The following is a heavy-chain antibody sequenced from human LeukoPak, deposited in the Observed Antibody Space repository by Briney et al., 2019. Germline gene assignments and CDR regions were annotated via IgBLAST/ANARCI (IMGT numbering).Heavy chain of an antibody. D-gene: IGHD3-22*01. J-gene: IGHJ4*02. Sequence: GGSLRLSCAASGFTFSSYEMNWVRQAPGKGLEWVSYISSSGSTIYDADSVKGRFAISRDNAKNSLYLQMNSLRAEDTAVYYCARGAYYYDSSGYLATADYWGQGTLVTVSS. V-gene: IGHV3-48*03. CDR3: ARGAYYYDSSGYLATADY. CDR1: GFTFSSYE. CDR2: ISSSGSTI.